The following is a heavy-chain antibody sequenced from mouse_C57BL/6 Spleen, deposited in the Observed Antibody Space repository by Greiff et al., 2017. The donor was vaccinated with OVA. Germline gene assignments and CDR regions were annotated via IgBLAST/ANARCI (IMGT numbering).Heavy chain of an antibody. CDR1: GFNIKDYY. CDR3: TTNDYVDY. D-gene: IGHD2-3*01. V-gene: IGHV14-1*01. J-gene: IGHJ2*01. CDR2: IDPEDGDT. Sequence: VQLKQSGAELVRPGASVKSSCTASGFNIKDYYMHWVKQRPEQGLEWIGRIDPEDGDTEYAPKCQGKATMTADTSSNTADLQLSSLTSEDTAVYYCTTNDYVDYWGQGTTLTVSS.